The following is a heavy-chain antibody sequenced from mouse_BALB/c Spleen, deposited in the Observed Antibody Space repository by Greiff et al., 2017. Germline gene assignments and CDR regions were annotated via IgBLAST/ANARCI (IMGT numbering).Heavy chain of an antibody. V-gene: IGHV1S81*02. CDR1: GYTFTSYY. CDR2: INPSNGGT. Sequence: QVQLQQSGAELVKPGASVKLSCKASGYTFTSYYMYWVKQRPGQGLEWIGEINPSNGGTNFNEKFKSKATLTVDKSSSTAYMQLSSLTSEDSAVYYSTRSSPRAMDYWGQGTSVTVSA. CDR3: TRSSPRAMDY. J-gene: IGHJ4*01.